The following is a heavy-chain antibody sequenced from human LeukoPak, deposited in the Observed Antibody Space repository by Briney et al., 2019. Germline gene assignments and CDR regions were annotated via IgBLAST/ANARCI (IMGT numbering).Heavy chain of an antibody. V-gene: IGHV4-59*11. D-gene: IGHD6-19*01. CDR3: ARGKGYSSGWYFDY. J-gene: IGHJ4*02. CDR2: IYYSGST. CDR1: GGSISSHY. Sequence: SETLSLTCTVSGGSISSHYWSWIRQPPGKGLEWIGYIYYSGSTNYNPSLKSRVTISVDTSKSQFSLRLSSVIAADTAVYYCARGKGYSSGWYFDYWGQGTLVTVSS.